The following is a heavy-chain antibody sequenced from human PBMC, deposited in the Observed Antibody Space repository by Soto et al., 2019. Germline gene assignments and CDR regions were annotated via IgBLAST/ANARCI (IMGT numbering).Heavy chain of an antibody. CDR2: ISRGGSVI. Sequence: PAGSLRLSCAASGFSFSDSYMSWIRQAPGKGLEWVSYISRGGSVIYYADSVKGRFTISRDDAKNSLYLQMNSLRAEDTAIYYCASDSHAVDLGYWGQGPMVTVS. D-gene: IGHD3-10*01. J-gene: IGHJ4*02. CDR1: GFSFSDSY. V-gene: IGHV3-11*01. CDR3: ASDSHAVDLGY.